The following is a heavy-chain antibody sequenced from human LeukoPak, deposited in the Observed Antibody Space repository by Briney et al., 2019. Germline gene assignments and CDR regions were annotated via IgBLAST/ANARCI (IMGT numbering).Heavy chain of an antibody. CDR3: AKGYCSSTSCYTDY. D-gene: IGHD2-2*02. CDR1: GFTFSSYA. V-gene: IGHV3-23*01. J-gene: IGHJ4*02. Sequence: PGGSLRLSCAASGFTFSSYAMSLVRQAPGKGLEWVSAISGNGVTTYYADSVKGRFTISRDNSKNTVYLQMNSLRAEDTAVYYCAKGYCSSTSCYTDYWGQGTLVTVSS. CDR2: ISGNGVTT.